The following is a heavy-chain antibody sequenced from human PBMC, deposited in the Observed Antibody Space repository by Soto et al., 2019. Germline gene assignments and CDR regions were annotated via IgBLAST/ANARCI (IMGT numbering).Heavy chain of an antibody. CDR3: ARGAVAGNTFDY. D-gene: IGHD6-19*01. Sequence: PSETLSLTCTVSGGSISSSSYYWGWIRQPPGKGLEWIGSIYYSGSTYYNPSLKSRVTISVDTSKNQFSLKLSSVTAADTAVYYCARGAVAGNTFDYWGQGTLVTVSS. CDR2: IYYSGST. CDR1: GGSISSSSYY. J-gene: IGHJ4*02. V-gene: IGHV4-39*01.